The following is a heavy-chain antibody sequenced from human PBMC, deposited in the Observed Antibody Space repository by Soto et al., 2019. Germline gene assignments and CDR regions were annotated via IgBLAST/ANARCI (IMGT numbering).Heavy chain of an antibody. CDR1: GGSISSGTFS. D-gene: IGHD6-19*01. J-gene: IGHJ6*02. CDR2: ISWDGGST. CDR3: AKVDIAVAPWGMDV. V-gene: IGHV3-43*01. Sequence: ETLSLTCAVSGGSISSGTFSWTWVRQAPGKGLEWVSLISWDGGSTYYADSVKGRFTISRDNSKNSLYLQMNSLRTEDTALYYCAKVDIAVAPWGMDVWGQGTTVTVSS.